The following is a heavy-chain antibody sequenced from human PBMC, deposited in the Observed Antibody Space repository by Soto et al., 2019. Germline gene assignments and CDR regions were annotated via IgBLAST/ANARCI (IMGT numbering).Heavy chain of an antibody. J-gene: IGHJ4*02. V-gene: IGHV3-23*01. CDR2: ISGSGGST. Sequence: PGGSLRLSCAASGFTFSSYAMSWVRQAPGKGLEWVSAISGSGGSTYYADSVKGRFTISRDNSKNTLYLQMNSLRAEDTAVYYCAKDGTSPYYDFWSGYSNFDYWGQGTLVTVSS. D-gene: IGHD3-3*01. CDR3: AKDGTSPYYDFWSGYSNFDY. CDR1: GFTFSSYA.